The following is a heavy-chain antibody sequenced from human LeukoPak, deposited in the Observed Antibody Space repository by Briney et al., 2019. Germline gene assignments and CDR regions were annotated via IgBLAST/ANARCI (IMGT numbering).Heavy chain of an antibody. Sequence: ASVKVSCKVSGYTLTELSMHWVRQAPGKGLEWMGGFDPEDGETIYAQKFQGRVTMTEDTSTDTAYMELSSLRSEDTAVYYCATASKYYYDSSGTHPPYYFDYWGQGTLVTVSS. D-gene: IGHD3-22*01. J-gene: IGHJ4*02. CDR3: ATASKYYYDSSGTHPPYYFDY. CDR2: FDPEDGET. CDR1: GYTLTELS. V-gene: IGHV1-24*01.